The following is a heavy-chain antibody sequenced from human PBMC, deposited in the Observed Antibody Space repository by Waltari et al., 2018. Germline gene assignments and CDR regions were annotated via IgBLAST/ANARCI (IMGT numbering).Heavy chain of an antibody. CDR3: VMYSSSFLGDC. CDR2: INTDGSIT. CDR1: GFHFSSYW. V-gene: IGHV3-74*01. Sequence: QLVESGGGLVQPGGSLRLSCAASGFHFSSYWMHWVRQAPGKGLVSVSHINTDGSITNYADSVKGRFTISRDNAENTLFLQMHSLRVEDTAVYYCVMYSSSFLGDCWGQGTLVTVSS. J-gene: IGHJ4*02. D-gene: IGHD6-19*01.